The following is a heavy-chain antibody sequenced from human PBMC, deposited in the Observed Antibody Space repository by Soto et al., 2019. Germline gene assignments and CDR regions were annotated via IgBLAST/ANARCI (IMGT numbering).Heavy chain of an antibody. CDR2: FDPEDGET. CDR3: ATGGGSYCSGGSCFI. Sequence: ASVKVSCKVSGYTLTELSMHWVRQAPGKGLEWMGGFDPEDGETIYAQKFQGRVTMTEDTSTDTAYMELSSLRSEDTAVYYCATGGGSYCSGGSCFIWGQGTMVTVSS. CDR1: GYTLTELS. D-gene: IGHD2-15*01. J-gene: IGHJ3*02. V-gene: IGHV1-24*01.